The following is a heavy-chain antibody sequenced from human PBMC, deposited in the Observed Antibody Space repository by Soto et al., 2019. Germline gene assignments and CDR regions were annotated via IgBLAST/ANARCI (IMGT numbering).Heavy chain of an antibody. CDR3: ARGTYDILTDFDY. CDR2: INHRGST. Sequence: ETLSLTCAVYGGSFSGYYWSWIRQPPGKGLEWIGEINHRGSTNYNPSLKSRVSISVDTYKNQFSLKLSSVTAADTAVYYCARGTYDILTDFDYWGQGTLVTVSS. V-gene: IGHV4-34*01. J-gene: IGHJ4*02. CDR1: GGSFSGYY. D-gene: IGHD3-9*01.